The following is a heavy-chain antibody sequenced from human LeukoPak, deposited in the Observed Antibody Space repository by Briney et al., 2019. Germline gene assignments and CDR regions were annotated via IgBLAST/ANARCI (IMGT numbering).Heavy chain of an antibody. D-gene: IGHD4-17*01. CDR2: ISYDGSNK. V-gene: IGHV3-30*18. CDR3: AKDRYYGDYYFDY. Sequence: HSGGSLRLSCAASGFTFSSYGMPWVRQAPGKGLEWVAVISYDGSNKYYADSVKGRFTISRDNSKNTLYLQMNSLRAEDTAVYYCAKDRYYGDYYFDYWGQGTLVTVSS. J-gene: IGHJ4*02. CDR1: GFTFSSYG.